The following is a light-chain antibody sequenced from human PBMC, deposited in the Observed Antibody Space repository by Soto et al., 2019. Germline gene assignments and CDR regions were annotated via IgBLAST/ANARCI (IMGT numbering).Light chain of an antibody. CDR1: SSDVGGYNY. CDR3: SSYTSSITLV. Sequence: QSALTQPASVSGSPGQSITISCTGISSDVGGYNYVSWYQQHPGKAPKLLIYDVSNRPSGVSYRFSGSKSGNTASLTIFGLQAEDEADYYCSSYTSSITLVFGGGTKLTVL. CDR2: DVS. V-gene: IGLV2-14*01. J-gene: IGLJ3*02.